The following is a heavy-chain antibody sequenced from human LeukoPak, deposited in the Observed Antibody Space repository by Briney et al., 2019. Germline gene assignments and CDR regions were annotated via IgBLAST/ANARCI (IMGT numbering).Heavy chain of an antibody. CDR1: GFTFSSYA. CDR2: ISGSGGSS. CDR3: AKVWARSGSYDY. D-gene: IGHD1-26*01. J-gene: IGHJ4*02. Sequence: GGSLRLSCAASGFTFSSYAVSWVRQAPGKGLEWVSAISGSGGSSYYADSVKGRFTISRDNSKNTLYLQMNSLRAEGTAVYYCAKVWARSGSYDYWGQGTLVTVSS. V-gene: IGHV3-23*01.